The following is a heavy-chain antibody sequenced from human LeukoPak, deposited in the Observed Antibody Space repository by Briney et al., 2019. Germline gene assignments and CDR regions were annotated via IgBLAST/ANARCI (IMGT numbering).Heavy chain of an antibody. CDR1: GFTFSSYS. D-gene: IGHD1-26*01. J-gene: IGHJ4*02. V-gene: IGHV3-21*01. Sequence: GGSLRLSCAASGFTFSSYSMNWVRQAPGKGLEWVSFIRSSSSDIYYADSVKGRFTISRDNAKNSLYLQMDSLRAEDTAVYYCARVRSGSLDYWGQGTLVTLSS. CDR3: ARVRSGSLDY. CDR2: IRSSSSDI.